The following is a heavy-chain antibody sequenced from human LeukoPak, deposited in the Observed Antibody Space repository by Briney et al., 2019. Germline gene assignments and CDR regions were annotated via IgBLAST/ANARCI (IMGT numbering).Heavy chain of an antibody. D-gene: IGHD6-19*01. J-gene: IGHJ4*02. V-gene: IGHV3-30-3*01. CDR1: GFTFSSYA. Sequence: GGSLRLSCAASGFTFSSYAMHWVRQAPGKGLEWVAVISYDGSNKYYADSVKGRFTISRDNSKNTLYLQMNSLRAEDTAVYYCARGQRGWYKGIPGSFDYWGQGTLVTVSS. CDR2: ISYDGSNK. CDR3: ARGQRGWYKGIPGSFDY.